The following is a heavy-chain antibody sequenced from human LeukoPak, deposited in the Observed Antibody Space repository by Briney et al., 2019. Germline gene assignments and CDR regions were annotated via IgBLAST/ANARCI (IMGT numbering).Heavy chain of an antibody. D-gene: IGHD5-18*01. V-gene: IGHV3-30*04. CDR2: VSYDGNEK. Sequence: GGSLRLSCAASGFTLMSYAMHWVRQAPGKGLEWVAVVSYDGNEKYYADSVKGRFTISRDNSKNTLYLQMNSLRAEDTAVYYCAKDTRGCSYGYSPDYWGQGTLVTVSS. CDR1: GFTLMSYA. J-gene: IGHJ4*02. CDR3: AKDTRGCSYGYSPDY.